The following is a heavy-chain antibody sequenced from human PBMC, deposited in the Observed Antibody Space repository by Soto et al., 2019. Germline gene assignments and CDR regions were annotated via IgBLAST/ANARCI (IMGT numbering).Heavy chain of an antibody. J-gene: IGHJ6*02. Sequence: QVQLVQSGAEVKKPGASVKVSCKASGYTFASYGISWVRQAPGQGLEWMGWISAYNGNTNYAQKLQGRVTMTTDTSTSTAYMELRSLRSDDTAVYYCARDGPGYSSGWYRYYGMDVWGQGTTVTVSS. D-gene: IGHD6-19*01. CDR2: ISAYNGNT. V-gene: IGHV1-18*01. CDR1: GYTFASYG. CDR3: ARDGPGYSSGWYRYYGMDV.